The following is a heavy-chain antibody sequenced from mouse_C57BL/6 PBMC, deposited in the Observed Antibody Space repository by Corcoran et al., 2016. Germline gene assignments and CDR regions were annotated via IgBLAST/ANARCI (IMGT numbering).Heavy chain of an antibody. V-gene: IGHV1-75*01. Sequence: QVQLQQSGPELVKPGASVKISCKASGYTFTDYYINWVKQRPGQGLEWIGWIFPGSGSTYYNEKFKGKATLTVDKSSSTAYMLLSSLTSEDSAVYFCARGIYYGTHYYAMDYWGQGTSVTVSS. D-gene: IGHD2-1*01. CDR2: IFPGSGST. CDR3: ARGIYYGTHYYAMDY. CDR1: GYTFTDYY. J-gene: IGHJ4*01.